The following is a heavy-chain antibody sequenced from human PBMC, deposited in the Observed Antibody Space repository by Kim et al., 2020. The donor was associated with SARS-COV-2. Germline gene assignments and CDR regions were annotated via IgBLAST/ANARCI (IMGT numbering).Heavy chain of an antibody. CDR2: INHSGST. Sequence: SETLSLTCAVYGGSFSGYYWSWIRQPPGKGLEWIGEINHSGSTNYNPSLKSRVTISVDTSKNQFSLKLSSVTAADTAVYYCARESVGSGSYYNWFDPWGQGTLVTVSS. CDR1: GGSFSGYY. V-gene: IGHV4-34*01. D-gene: IGHD3-10*01. J-gene: IGHJ5*02. CDR3: ARESVGSGSYYNWFDP.